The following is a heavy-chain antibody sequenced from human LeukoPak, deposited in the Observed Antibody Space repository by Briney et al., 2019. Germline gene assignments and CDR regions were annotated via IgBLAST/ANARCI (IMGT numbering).Heavy chain of an antibody. V-gene: IGHV3-73*01. CDR1: GFTFSGSA. J-gene: IGHJ4*02. Sequence: PGGSLGLSCAASGFTFSGSAMHWVRQASGKGLEWVGRIRSKANSYATAYAASVKGRFTISRDDSKNTAYLQMNSLKTEDTAVYYCTRLPYCSSTSCYNYFDYWGQGTLVTVSS. D-gene: IGHD2-2*02. CDR2: IRSKANSYAT. CDR3: TRLPYCSSTSCYNYFDY.